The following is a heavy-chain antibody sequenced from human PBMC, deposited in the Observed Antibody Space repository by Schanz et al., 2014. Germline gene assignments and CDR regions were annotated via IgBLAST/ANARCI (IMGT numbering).Heavy chain of an antibody. V-gene: IGHV4-31*03. CDR1: GDSISSAY. Sequence: QVQLQESGPGLVEPSQTLSLTCTVSGDSISSAYWSWIRQHPGKGLEWIGFIYYRGNTYYNPSLKSRVSISLDPSKTQFFLNLNSLTAADTAVYYCARVTEPGWFDPWGQGTLXTVSS. J-gene: IGHJ5*02. D-gene: IGHD1-26*01. CDR3: ARVTEPGWFDP. CDR2: IYYRGNT.